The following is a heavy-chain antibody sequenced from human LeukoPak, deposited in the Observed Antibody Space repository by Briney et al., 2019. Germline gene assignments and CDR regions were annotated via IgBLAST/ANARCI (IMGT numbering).Heavy chain of an antibody. J-gene: IGHJ5*02. Sequence: PSASVKVSCKASGGTFSSYAISWVRQAPGQGLEWMGGIIPIFGTANYAQKFQGRVTITADESTSTAYMELSSLRSEDTAVYYCARVDRGWYNNWFDPWGQGTLVTVSS. D-gene: IGHD6-19*01. CDR1: GGTFSSYA. CDR3: ARVDRGWYNNWFDP. CDR2: IIPIFGTA. V-gene: IGHV1-69*13.